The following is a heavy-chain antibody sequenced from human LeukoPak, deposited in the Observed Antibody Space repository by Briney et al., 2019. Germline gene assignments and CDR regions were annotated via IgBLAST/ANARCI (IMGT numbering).Heavy chain of an antibody. D-gene: IGHD1-14*01. CDR3: TTDSPPLVSPPLRATEPHYCYGMDV. J-gene: IGHJ6*02. CDR1: GITFTNAW. Sequence: PGGSLRLSCAVSGITFTNAWMNWVRQAPGNGLEWVGRVKAKTNGGTIDYAAPVQGRFTISRDDTKNTVYLQMTSLKSEDTAVYYCTTDSPPLVSPPLRATEPHYCYGMDVWGQGTTVTVSS. V-gene: IGHV3-15*01. CDR2: VKAKTNGGTI.